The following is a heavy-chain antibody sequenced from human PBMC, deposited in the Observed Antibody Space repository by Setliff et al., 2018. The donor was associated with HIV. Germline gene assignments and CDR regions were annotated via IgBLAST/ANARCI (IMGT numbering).Heavy chain of an antibody. D-gene: IGHD6-13*01. CDR2: IYYSGST. Sequence: KTWGPLSLTGSVSGASVSGSRYYWGGIRQPRAKGLECIGSIYYSGSTYYNPSLKSRVTISVDTSKNQFSLKLSSVTAADTAVYYCTCGAAAGTDSYYFSYTDVLCKGTTVTVSS. V-gene: IGHV4-39*01. CDR3: TCGAAAGTDSYYFSYTDV. CDR1: GASVSGSRYY. J-gene: IGHJ6*03.